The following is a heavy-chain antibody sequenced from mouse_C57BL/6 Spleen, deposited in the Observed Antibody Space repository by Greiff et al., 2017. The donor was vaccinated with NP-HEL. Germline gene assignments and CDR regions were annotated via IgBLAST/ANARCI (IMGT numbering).Heavy chain of an antibody. Sequence: EVQGVESGGDLVKPGGSLKLSCAASGFTFSSYGMSWVRQTPDQRLEWVATISSGGSYTYYPDSVKGRFTISRDNAKNTLYLQMSSLKSEDTAMYYCAKGYDAGPWFAYWGQGTLVTVSA. V-gene: IGHV5-6*01. J-gene: IGHJ3*01. CDR3: AKGYDAGPWFAY. CDR2: ISSGGSYT. D-gene: IGHD2-2*01. CDR1: GFTFSSYG.